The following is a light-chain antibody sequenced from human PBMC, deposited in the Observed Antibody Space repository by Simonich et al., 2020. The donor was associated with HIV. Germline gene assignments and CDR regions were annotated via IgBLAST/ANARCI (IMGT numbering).Light chain of an antibody. CDR1: QSVLYNSNNRNY. CDR3: QQYYTTPPT. Sequence: DILMTQSPDSMAVSLGERATTNCKSSQSVLYNSNNRNYLAWYQKKPGQPPKMLIYWAATRESGVPDRFSGSGSGTDFTLTISSLQAEDVAIYYCQQYYTTPPTFGGGTKVEIK. J-gene: IGKJ4*02. CDR2: WAA. V-gene: IGKV4-1*01.